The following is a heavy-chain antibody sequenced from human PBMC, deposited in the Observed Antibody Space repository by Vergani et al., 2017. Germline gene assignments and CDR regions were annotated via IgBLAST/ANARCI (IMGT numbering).Heavy chain of an antibody. CDR1: GFTFNHYA. CDR3: AKANPRNSGYDYLYYYHAMDV. D-gene: IGHD5-12*01. V-gene: IGHV3-23*01. CDR2: ISGSGGST. J-gene: IGHJ6*04. Sequence: EVQLLESGGDLVQPGGSLRLSCAASGFTFNHYAMNWVRQAPGKGLEWVSGISGSGGSTYYAGSVKGRFPISRDSSKNTLYLQMNSLSAGDTAVYYCAKANPRNSGYDYLYYYHAMDVWGKGTTVTVSS.